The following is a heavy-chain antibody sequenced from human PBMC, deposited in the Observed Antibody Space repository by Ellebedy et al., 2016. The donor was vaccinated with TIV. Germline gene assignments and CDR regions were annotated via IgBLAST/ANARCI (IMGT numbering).Heavy chain of an antibody. J-gene: IGHJ4*02. CDR1: GGSLDFYY. CDR2: IYYSGNT. D-gene: IGHD5-12*01. V-gene: IGHV4-59*01. Sequence: MPSETLSLTCTVSGGSLDFYYWSWIRQPPGKGLEWIGYIYYSGNTDYNPSLKGRVTMSLATSKNQFSLTLNSVTTADTAMYYCVREGRGLRPYFDTWGRGTLVTVSS. CDR3: VREGRGLRPYFDT.